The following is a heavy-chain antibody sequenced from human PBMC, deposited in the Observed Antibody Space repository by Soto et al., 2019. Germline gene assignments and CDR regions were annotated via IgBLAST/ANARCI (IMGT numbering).Heavy chain of an antibody. D-gene: IGHD1-26*01. V-gene: IGHV3-30*02. CDR1: GTIFSGYG. J-gene: IGHJ4*02. CDR2: IRSDGSNI. CDR3: ARDGVGATTYFGYLDY. Sequence: PGGSLRLSCTTSGTIFSGYGMHWVRQAPGKGLEWVALIRSDGSNIQYADSVKGRFTISRDNSRKILYLQMDSLRADDTVVYYCARDGVGATTYFGYLDYWGQGAPVTVSS.